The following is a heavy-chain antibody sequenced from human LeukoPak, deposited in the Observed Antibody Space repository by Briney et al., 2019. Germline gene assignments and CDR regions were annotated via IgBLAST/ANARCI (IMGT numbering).Heavy chain of an antibody. CDR2: INNSGGKT. CDR1: GFTFSNYA. J-gene: IGHJ4*02. V-gene: IGHV3-23*01. D-gene: IGHD2-2*01. Sequence: GGSLRLSCAASGFTFSNYAMSWVRQAPGKGLEWVSIINNSGGKTYYADSVKGRFTISRDNSKNTLYLQMDSLRAKDTAIYYCAKLAGYCSTTSCWYFDYWGQGTLVTVSS. CDR3: AKLAGYCSTTSCWYFDY.